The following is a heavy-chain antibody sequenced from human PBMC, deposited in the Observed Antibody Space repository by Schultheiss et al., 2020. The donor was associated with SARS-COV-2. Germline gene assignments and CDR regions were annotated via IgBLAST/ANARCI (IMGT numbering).Heavy chain of an antibody. V-gene: IGHV4-4*07. J-gene: IGHJ6*03. CDR1: GGSVRDFQ. CDR2: IYTSGST. D-gene: IGHD2-21*01. CDR3: ARGYCGGDCDYYYYYYMDV. Sequence: SETLSLTCTVSGGSVRDFQWIWIRQPAGKGLEWIGRIYTSGSTYYNPSLKSRVTISVDTSKNQFSLKLSSVTAADTAVYYCARGYCGGDCDYYYYYYMDVWGKGTTVTVSS.